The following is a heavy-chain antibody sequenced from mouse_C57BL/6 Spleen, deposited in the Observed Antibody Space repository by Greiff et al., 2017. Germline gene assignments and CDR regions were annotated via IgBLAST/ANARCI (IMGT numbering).Heavy chain of an antibody. Sequence: VQLQPSWAELVKPGASVKLSCKASGYTFTSYWMHWVKQRPGQGLEWIGMIHPNSGSTNYNEKFKSKATLTVDKSSSTAYMQLSSLTSEDSAVYYCARSGTVEYYFDYWGQGTTLTVSA. CDR3: ARSGTVEYYFDY. CDR1: GYTFTSYW. V-gene: IGHV1-64*01. D-gene: IGHD1-1*01. CDR2: IHPNSGST. J-gene: IGHJ2*01.